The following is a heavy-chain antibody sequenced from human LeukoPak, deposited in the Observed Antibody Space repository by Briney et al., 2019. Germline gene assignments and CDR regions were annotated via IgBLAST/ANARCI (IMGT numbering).Heavy chain of an antibody. CDR2: ITYRGSG. Sequence: SETLSLTCAVYNGFDSYYMTIVRQPPGNGLEWVGEITYRGSGNYNPSLKGRATISINVSQSQYSLSLRSVTAADTATYYCGVYGGDWRFDFWGQGTLVTVSS. CDR1: NGFDSYY. CDR3: GVYGGDWRFDF. V-gene: IGHV4-34*01. J-gene: IGHJ4*02. D-gene: IGHD2-21*02.